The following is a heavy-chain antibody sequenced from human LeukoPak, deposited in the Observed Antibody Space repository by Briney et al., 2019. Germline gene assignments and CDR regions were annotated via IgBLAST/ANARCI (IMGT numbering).Heavy chain of an antibody. CDR3: AREDPSAYGDYAQPSSEYGMDV. CDR1: GFTFSDAW. CDR2: MKSRGSGGTT. D-gene: IGHD4-17*01. V-gene: IGHV3-15*01. Sequence: GGSLRLSCEGSGFTFSDAWMNWVRQAPGKGLEWVGRMKSRGSGGTTDYAAPVKGRFTISRDDSKNTLFLQMSSLQAEDTAVYYCAREDPSAYGDYAQPSSEYGMDVWGQGTTVTVSS. J-gene: IGHJ6*02.